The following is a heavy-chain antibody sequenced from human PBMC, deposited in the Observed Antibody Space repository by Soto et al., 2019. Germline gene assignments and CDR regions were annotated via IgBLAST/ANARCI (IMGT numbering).Heavy chain of an antibody. CDR2: IWYDGSNK. CDR3: AREDSSGWYVY. V-gene: IGHV3-33*01. J-gene: IGHJ4*02. D-gene: IGHD6-19*01. Sequence: GGSLRLSCAASGFTFSSYGMHWVRQAPGKGLEWVAVIWYDGSNKYYADSVKGRFTISRDNSKNTLYLQMNSLRAEDTAVYCCAREDSSGWYVYWGQGTLVTVSS. CDR1: GFTFSSYG.